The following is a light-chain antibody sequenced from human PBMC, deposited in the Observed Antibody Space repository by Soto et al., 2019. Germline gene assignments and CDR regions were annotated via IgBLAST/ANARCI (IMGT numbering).Light chain of an antibody. CDR2: KAS. CDR1: QSISSW. V-gene: IGKV1-5*03. Sequence: DIQMTQSPSTLSASVGDRVTITCRASQSISSWLARYQQKPGKAPKILIYKASSLGTGVPSRFRGSGTGTEFNLTISSMKAADFATNYCQQYNSHWGYTFGQGTKLEIK. J-gene: IGKJ2*01. CDR3: QQYNSHWGYT.